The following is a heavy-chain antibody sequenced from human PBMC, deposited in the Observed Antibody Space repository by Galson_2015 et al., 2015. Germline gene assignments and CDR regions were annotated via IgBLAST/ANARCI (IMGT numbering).Heavy chain of an antibody. CDR1: GFAVSGNY. V-gene: IGHV3-53*01. CDR3: AGLFFSYGYGN. Sequence: SLRLSCAASGFAVSGNYMSWVRQAPGKGLEWVSVIYGDGNTYYADSVKGRFTISRDSSKNTLYLQMSSLRVDDTAVYYCAGLFFSYGYGNWGQGTLVTVSS. CDR2: IYGDGNT. D-gene: IGHD3-16*01. J-gene: IGHJ4*02.